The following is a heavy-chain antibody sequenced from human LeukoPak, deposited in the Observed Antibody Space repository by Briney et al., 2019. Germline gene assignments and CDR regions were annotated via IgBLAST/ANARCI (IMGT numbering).Heavy chain of an antibody. J-gene: IGHJ5*02. CDR2: INSDGSST. CDR3: ARDSDYDFWSGYYSMPFGWFDP. D-gene: IGHD3-3*01. Sequence: QPGGSLRLSCAASGFAFSSYWMHWVRQAPGKGLVWVSRINSDGSSTSYADSVKGRFAISRDNAKNTLYLQMNSLRAEDTAVYYCARDSDYDFWSGYYSMPFGWFDPWGQGTLVTVSS. V-gene: IGHV3-74*01. CDR1: GFAFSSYW.